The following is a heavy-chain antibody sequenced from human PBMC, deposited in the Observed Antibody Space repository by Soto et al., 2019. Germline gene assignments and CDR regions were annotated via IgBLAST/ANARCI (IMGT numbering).Heavy chain of an antibody. J-gene: IGHJ6*02. D-gene: IGHD2-21*01. CDR3: ARGDWPTQMDV. Sequence: SETLCHTWTVAGGSSVGGTDYWSWIRQPPGQGLEWIGYIYFSGSTYYNPSLKSRVIISVDTSKNQFSLRLSSVTAADTAVYYCARGDWPTQMDVWGQGTTVTVSS. V-gene: IGHV4-31*02. CDR1: GGSSVGGTDY. CDR2: IYFSGST.